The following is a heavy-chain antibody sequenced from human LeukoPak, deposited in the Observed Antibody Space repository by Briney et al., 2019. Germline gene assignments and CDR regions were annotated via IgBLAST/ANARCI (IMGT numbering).Heavy chain of an antibody. CDR2: ISSSSSYI. J-gene: IGHJ4*02. V-gene: IGHV3-21*01. D-gene: IGHD4-23*01. Sequence: PGGSLRLSGAASGFSFSSYSMKWVRQAPGKGLEWVSSISSSSSYIYYADSVKGRFTISRDNAKNSLYLQMNSLRAEDTAVYYCARGDYGGKLYFDYWGQGTLVTVSS. CDR3: ARGDYGGKLYFDY. CDR1: GFSFSSYS.